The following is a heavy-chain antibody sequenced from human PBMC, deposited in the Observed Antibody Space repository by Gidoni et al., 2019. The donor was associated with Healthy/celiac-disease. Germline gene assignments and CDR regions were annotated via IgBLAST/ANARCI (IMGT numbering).Heavy chain of an antibody. J-gene: IGHJ2*01. CDR2: ISSSSSYT. CDR1: GFTFSDYY. CDR3: ARAGNTVVTPYWYFDL. D-gene: IGHD2-15*01. V-gene: IGHV3-11*05. Sequence: QVQLVESGGGLVKPGGSLRLSCAASGFTFSDYYMSWIRQAPGKGLEWVSYISSSSSYTNYADSVKGRFTISRDNAKNSLYLQMNSLRAEDTAVYYCARAGNTVVTPYWYFDLWGRGTLVTVSS.